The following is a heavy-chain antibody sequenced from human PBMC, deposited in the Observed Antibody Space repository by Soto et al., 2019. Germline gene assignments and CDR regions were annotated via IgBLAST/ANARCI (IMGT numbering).Heavy chain of an antibody. CDR3: LKDRHACVRDAFPRGGFDS. CDR2: INDDGGKT. D-gene: IGHD3-10*01. CDR1: GFAFASYA. Sequence: EVELLESGGGLAQPGGSLRLSCSGSGFAFASYALNWLRQAPGTGLEWVSGINDDGGKTYYADSVKGRFTISRDKSMRALYRQMSSLRVEDTAIYHSLKDRHACVRDAFPRGGFDSWAQGTLVSVSS. J-gene: IGHJ5*01. V-gene: IGHV3-23*01.